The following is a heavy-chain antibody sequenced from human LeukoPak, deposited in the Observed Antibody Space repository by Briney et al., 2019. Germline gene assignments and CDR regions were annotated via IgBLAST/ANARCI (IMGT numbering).Heavy chain of an antibody. V-gene: IGHV3-48*04. J-gene: IGHJ6*02. D-gene: IGHD3-16*01. CDR2: IISSSSTI. CDR1: GFNFNTFS. CDR3: ARDRVGGRYYYGMDV. Sequence: GGSLRLSCVASGFNFNTFSMNWVRQAPGKGLEWVSYIISSSSTIYYADSVKGRFTISRDNAKNSLYLQMNSLRADDTAVYYCARDRVGGRYYYGMDVWGLGTTVTVSS.